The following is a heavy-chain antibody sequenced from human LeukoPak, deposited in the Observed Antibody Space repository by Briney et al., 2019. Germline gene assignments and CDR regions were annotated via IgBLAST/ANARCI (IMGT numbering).Heavy chain of an antibody. Sequence: GGSLRLSCAASGFTFSSYAMSWVRQAPGKGLEWVSAISGSGGSTYYADSVKGRFTISRDNSKNTLYLQMNSLRAEDTAVYYCAKKWDYYDSSGYYPFWGQGTLVTVSS. CDR2: ISGSGGST. CDR3: AKKWDYYDSSGYYPF. V-gene: IGHV3-23*01. D-gene: IGHD3-22*01. CDR1: GFTFSSYA. J-gene: IGHJ4*02.